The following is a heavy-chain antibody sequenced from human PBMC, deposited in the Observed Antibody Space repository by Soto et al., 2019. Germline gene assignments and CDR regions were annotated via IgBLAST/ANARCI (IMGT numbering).Heavy chain of an antibody. Sequence: PGGSLRLSCAASGFTCSSYSMNLVRQAPGKGLEWVSSISSSSSYIYYADSVKGRFTISRDNAKNSLYLQMNSLRAEDTAVYYCARDGDNNIVVADPNFDYWGQGTLVTVSS. D-gene: IGHD2-2*01. J-gene: IGHJ4*02. CDR3: ARDGDNNIVVADPNFDY. CDR1: GFTCSSYS. CDR2: ISSSSSYI. V-gene: IGHV3-21*01.